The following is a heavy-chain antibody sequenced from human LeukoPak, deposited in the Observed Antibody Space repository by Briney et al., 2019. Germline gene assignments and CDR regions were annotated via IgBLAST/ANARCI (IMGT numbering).Heavy chain of an antibody. J-gene: IGHJ4*02. D-gene: IGHD1-26*01. CDR1: GGSFSGYY. Sequence: PSETLSLTCAVYGGSFSGYYWSWIRQPPGKGLEWIGYIYYSGSTNYNPSLKSRVTISVDTSKNQFSLKLSSVTAADTAVYYCARGATPPEFDYWGQGTLVTVSS. CDR3: ARGATPPEFDY. V-gene: IGHV4-59*01. CDR2: IYYSGST.